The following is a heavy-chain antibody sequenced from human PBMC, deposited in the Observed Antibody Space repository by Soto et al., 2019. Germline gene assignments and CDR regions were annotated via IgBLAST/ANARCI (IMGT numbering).Heavy chain of an antibody. CDR3: ARATFVQSSSFDY. V-gene: IGHV3-7*05. CDR2: IKQDGSDK. CDR1: GFTFRHHW. J-gene: IGHJ4*02. Sequence: EVQLVESGGGLVQPGGSLRLSCASSGFTFRHHWMSWVRQAPGKGLEWVANIKQDGSDKYYVDSARGRFTISRDNAKNSMFLQMSSLRAEDTAVYYCARATFVQSSSFDYWGQGILVTVSS. D-gene: IGHD6-6*01.